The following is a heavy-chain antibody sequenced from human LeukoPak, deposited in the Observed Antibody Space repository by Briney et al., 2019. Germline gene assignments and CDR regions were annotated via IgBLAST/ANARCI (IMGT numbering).Heavy chain of an antibody. Sequence: GGSLRLSCAASGFTFSTSAMSWVRQAPGKGLEWVSAISGSGGRAYFADSVEGRFTFSRDNSKNTLWLQMNSLKAEDTAVYYCATAGKAAAFDYWGQGTLVTVSS. J-gene: IGHJ4*02. CDR1: GFTFSTSA. CDR3: ATAGKAAAFDY. D-gene: IGHD2-15*01. CDR2: ISGSGGRA. V-gene: IGHV3-23*01.